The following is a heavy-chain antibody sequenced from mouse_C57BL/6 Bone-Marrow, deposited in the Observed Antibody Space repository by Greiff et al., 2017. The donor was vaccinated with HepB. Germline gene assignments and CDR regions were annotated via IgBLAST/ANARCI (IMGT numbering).Heavy chain of an antibody. V-gene: IGHV1-26*01. CDR2: INPNNGGT. CDR1: GYTFTDYY. D-gene: IGHD2-3*01. Sequence: EVQLQQSGPELVKPGASVKISCKASGYTFTDYYMNWVKQSHGKSLEWIGDINPNNGGTSYNQKFKGKATLTVDKSSSTAYMELRSLTSEDSAVYYCARVYDGYYDWYFDVWGTGTTVTVSS. CDR3: ARVYDGYYDWYFDV. J-gene: IGHJ1*03.